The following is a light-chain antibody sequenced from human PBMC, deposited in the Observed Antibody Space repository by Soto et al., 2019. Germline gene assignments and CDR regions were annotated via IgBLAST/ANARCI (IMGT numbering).Light chain of an antibody. CDR2: DAS. Sequence: EVVLTQSPATLSLFPGESATHSCRASETISNQLAWYQQKPGQAPRLLMYDASHRVTGIPARFSGSGSGTDFTLIISSLEPADFAVYYCQHRSDWPPICSFGQGTKVDIK. CDR3: QHRSDWPPICS. J-gene: IGKJ2*02. CDR1: ETISNQ. V-gene: IGKV3-11*01.